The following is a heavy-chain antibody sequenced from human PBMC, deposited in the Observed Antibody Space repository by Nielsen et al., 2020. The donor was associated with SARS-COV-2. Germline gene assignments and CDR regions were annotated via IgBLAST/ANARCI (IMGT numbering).Heavy chain of an antibody. CDR3: ARDLSLRYFDWSPGGLWFDP. Sequence: GESLKISCAASGFTFSSYSMNWVRQAPGKGLEWVSSISSSSSYIYYADSMKGRFTISRDNSKNTLYLQMNSLRAEDTAVYYCARDLSLRYFDWSPGGLWFDPWGQGTLVTVSS. J-gene: IGHJ5*02. CDR2: ISSSSSYI. V-gene: IGHV3-21*01. CDR1: GFTFSSYS. D-gene: IGHD3-9*01.